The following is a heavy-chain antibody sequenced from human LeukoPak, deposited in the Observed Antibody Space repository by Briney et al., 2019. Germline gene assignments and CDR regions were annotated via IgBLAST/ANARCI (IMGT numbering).Heavy chain of an antibody. D-gene: IGHD1-14*01. V-gene: IGHV3-7*01. CDR1: GFTFTSYW. CDR2: IKQDGSEK. J-gene: IGHJ4*02. CDR3: ARITRTNYFDY. Sequence: GGSLRLSCAASGFTFTSYWMSWVRQAPGKGLEWVANIKQDGSEKSYVDSVKGRFTISRDNAKNSLYLQMNSLRAEDTAVYYCARITRTNYFDYWVQGTLVTVSS.